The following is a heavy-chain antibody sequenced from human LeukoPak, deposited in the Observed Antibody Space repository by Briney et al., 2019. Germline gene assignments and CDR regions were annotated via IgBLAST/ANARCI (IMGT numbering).Heavy chain of an antibody. CDR1: GITLSNYG. V-gene: IGHV3-23*01. J-gene: IGHJ4*02. CDR3: AKRGVVIRVFLVGFHKGAYYFDS. Sequence: GGSLRLSCAVSGITLSNYGMSWVRQAPGKGLEWVAGISGSGGGTNYADSVKGRFTISRDNSKNTLYLQMNSLRAEDTAVYFCAKRGVVIRVFLVGFHKGAYYFDSWGLGALVTVSS. CDR2: ISGSGGGT. D-gene: IGHD2-21*01.